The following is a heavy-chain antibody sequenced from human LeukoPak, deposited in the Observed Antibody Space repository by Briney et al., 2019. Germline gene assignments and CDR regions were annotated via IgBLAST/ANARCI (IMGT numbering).Heavy chain of an antibody. J-gene: IGHJ3*02. CDR1: GGSISSSSYY. Sequence: SETLSLTCTVSGGSISSSSYYWGWIRQPPGKGLEWVGSIYYSGSTYYNPSLKSRVTISVDTSKNQFSLKLSSVTAADTAVYYCARQYYYDTSGYPGAFDIWGQGTMVTVSS. D-gene: IGHD3-22*01. CDR3: ARQYYYDTSGYPGAFDI. CDR2: IYYSGST. V-gene: IGHV4-39*07.